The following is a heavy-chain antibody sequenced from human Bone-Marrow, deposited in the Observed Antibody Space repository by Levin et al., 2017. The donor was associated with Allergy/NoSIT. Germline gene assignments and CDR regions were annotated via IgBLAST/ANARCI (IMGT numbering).Heavy chain of an antibody. Sequence: LSLTCAASRFSFSSFGMHWVRQAPGKGLEWVALISYDGNNKYYADSVKGRFTISRDNSNNTLYLQMNSLRAEDTAVYYCAKPYCTSASCYRSALMDEDNWFDPWGQGTLVTVSS. D-gene: IGHD2-2*01. CDR2: ISYDGNNK. CDR3: AKPYCTSASCYRSALMDEDNWFDP. CDR1: RFSFSSFG. V-gene: IGHV3-30*18. J-gene: IGHJ5*02.